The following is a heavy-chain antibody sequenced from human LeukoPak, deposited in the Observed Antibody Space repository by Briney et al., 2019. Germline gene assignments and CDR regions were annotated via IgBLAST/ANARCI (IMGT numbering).Heavy chain of an antibody. Sequence: SVKVSCKASGGTFSSYAISWVRQAPGQGLEWMGRIIPIFGTANYAQKFQGRVTITTDESTSTAYMELSSLRSEDTAVYYCARGEESPGDFQHWGQGTLVTVSS. J-gene: IGHJ1*01. V-gene: IGHV1-69*05. CDR1: GGTFSSYA. CDR3: ARGEESPGDFQH. CDR2: IIPIFGTA. D-gene: IGHD1-26*01.